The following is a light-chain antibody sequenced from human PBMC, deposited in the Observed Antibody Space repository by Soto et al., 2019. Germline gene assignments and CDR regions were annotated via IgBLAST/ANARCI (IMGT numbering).Light chain of an antibody. CDR2: SAS. V-gene: IGKV3-20*01. J-gene: IGKJ3*01. CDR1: QSVSSSY. Sequence: EIVLTQSPGTLSLSPGERATLSCRASQSVSSSYLAWYQQKPGQAPRLLIYSASSRATGIPDRFSGSGSGTDFTLTISRLEPEDFAVYYCQQFGSSPLFTFVPGTKVDV. CDR3: QQFGSSPLFT.